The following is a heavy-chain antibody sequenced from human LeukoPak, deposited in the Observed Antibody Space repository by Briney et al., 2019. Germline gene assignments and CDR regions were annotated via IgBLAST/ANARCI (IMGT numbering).Heavy chain of an antibody. V-gene: IGHV1-18*01. CDR2: ISGYNGKT. Sequence: GASVKVSCKASGYTFNTYGITWVRQAPGQGLEWMGWISGYNGKTKYAQKLQDGVTMTTDTSTTTAYMELRSLTSDDTAVYYCARAGAVVDNWFDPWGQGTLVTVSS. CDR3: ARAGAVVDNWFDP. D-gene: IGHD2-15*01. CDR1: GYTFNTYG. J-gene: IGHJ5*02.